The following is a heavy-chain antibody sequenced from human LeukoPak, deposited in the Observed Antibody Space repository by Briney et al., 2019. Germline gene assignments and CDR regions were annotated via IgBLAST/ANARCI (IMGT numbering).Heavy chain of an antibody. J-gene: IGHJ5*02. CDR3: ARAQEGCSRASCYLEP. Sequence: SETLSLTCAISGASISSTNWWIWVRQPPGKGLEWIGEMHHRGRTNYNPSLKSRITISVDKSKNQVFLRLNSVAAADTAFYYCARAQEGCSRASCYLEPWGQGTLVTVSS. V-gene: IGHV4-4*02. CDR1: GASISSTNW. CDR2: MHHRGRT. D-gene: IGHD2-2*01.